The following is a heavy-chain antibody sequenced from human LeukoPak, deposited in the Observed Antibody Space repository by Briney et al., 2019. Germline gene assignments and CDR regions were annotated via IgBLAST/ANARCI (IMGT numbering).Heavy chain of an antibody. Sequence: GGSLRLSCAASGFDLHTYEMNWGRQAPGKGLEWIADITISGHTKNYADSAKGRFTISRDSARTSLYLQMNSLRVEDTGVYFCARGDPHADLWGQGTLVTVSS. V-gene: IGHV3-48*03. J-gene: IGHJ5*02. CDR3: ARGDPHADL. CDR2: ITISGHTK. CDR1: GFDLHTYE.